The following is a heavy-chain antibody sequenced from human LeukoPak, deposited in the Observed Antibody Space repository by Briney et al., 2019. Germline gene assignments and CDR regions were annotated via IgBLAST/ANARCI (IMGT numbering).Heavy chain of an antibody. V-gene: IGHV5-10-1*01. CDR2: IDPSDSYT. CDR1: GYSFTSYW. Sequence: GESLKISCKGCGYSFTSYWISWVRQMPGKGLEWMGRIDPSDSYTNYSPSFQGHVTISADKSISTAYLQWSSLKASDTAMYYCASMVRGVWGTNWFDPWGQGTLVTVSS. J-gene: IGHJ5*02. CDR3: ASMVRGVWGTNWFDP. D-gene: IGHD3-10*01.